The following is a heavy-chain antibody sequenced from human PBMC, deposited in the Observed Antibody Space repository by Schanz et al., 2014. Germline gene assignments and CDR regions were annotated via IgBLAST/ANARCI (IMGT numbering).Heavy chain of an antibody. CDR1: RYTFNTYG. J-gene: IGHJ5*02. V-gene: IGHV1-18*01. Sequence: QVQLVQSWAEVKGPGASVKVSCEASRYTFNTYGLNWVRQAPGQGLEWMGWISAYTNNTNYAQKVQGRVTMTTDTSTGTAYMELRSLRSDDTAVYYCARDRRRYCSTASCLHDNWFDPWGQGTLXIVSS. CDR3: ARDRRRYCSTASCLHDNWFDP. D-gene: IGHD2-2*01. CDR2: ISAYTNNT.